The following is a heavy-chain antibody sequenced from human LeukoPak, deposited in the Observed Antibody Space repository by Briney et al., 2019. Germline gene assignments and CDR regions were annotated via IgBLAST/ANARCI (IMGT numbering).Heavy chain of an antibody. CDR1: GGSISSYY. Sequence: TTSEALSLTCTVSGGSISSYYWSWIRQPPGKGLEWIGYIYYSGSTNYNPSLKSRVTILVDTSKNQFSLKLSSVTAADTAVYYCARDCFTVARTWCRDYYGMDVWGKGTTVTVSS. CDR3: ARDCFTVARTWCRDYYGMDV. J-gene: IGHJ6*04. D-gene: IGHD6-19*01. V-gene: IGHV4-59*01. CDR2: IYYSGST.